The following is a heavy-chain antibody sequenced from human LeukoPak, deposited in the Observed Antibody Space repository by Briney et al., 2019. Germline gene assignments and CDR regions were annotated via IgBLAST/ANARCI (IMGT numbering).Heavy chain of an antibody. CDR3: ARDHRVRGAPFDY. D-gene: IGHD3-10*01. V-gene: IGHV3-30*03. CDR2: ISYDGSNK. J-gene: IGHJ4*02. CDR1: GFTFSSYG. Sequence: GGSLRLSCAASGFTFSSYGMHWVHQAPGKGLEWVAVISYDGSNKYYADSVKGRFTISRDNSKNTLYLQMNSLRAEDTAVYYCARDHRVRGAPFDYWGQGTLVTVSS.